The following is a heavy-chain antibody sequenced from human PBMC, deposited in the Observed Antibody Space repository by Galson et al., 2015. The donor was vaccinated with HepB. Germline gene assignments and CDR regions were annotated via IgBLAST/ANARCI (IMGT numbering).Heavy chain of an antibody. CDR1: GGTFSTFA. V-gene: IGHV1-69*13. D-gene: IGHD2-2*03. CDR3: AGDSVVGYCSSSSCLNWFDP. CDR2: IIPVFGTT. J-gene: IGHJ5*02. Sequence: SVKVSCKASGGTFSTFALSWVRQAPGQGLEWMGGIIPVFGTTIYAQKFQGRVTITADESTSTTYMEVSSLRSEDTAVYYCAGDSVVGYCSSSSCLNWFDPWGQGTLVTVSS.